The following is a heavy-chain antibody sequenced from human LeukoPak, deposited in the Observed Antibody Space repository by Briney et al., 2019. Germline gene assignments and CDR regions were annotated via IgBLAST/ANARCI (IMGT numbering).Heavy chain of an antibody. J-gene: IGHJ6*02. Sequence: ASVKVSCKASGYTFTSYGISWVRQAPGQGLEWMGWISAYNGNTSYAQKLQGRVTMTTDTSTSTAYMELRSLRSDDTAVYYCARGGAIFGVVRDYYYYGMDVWGQGTTVTVSS. V-gene: IGHV1-18*01. CDR3: ARGGAIFGVVRDYYYYGMDV. CDR2: ISAYNGNT. CDR1: GYTFTSYG. D-gene: IGHD3-3*01.